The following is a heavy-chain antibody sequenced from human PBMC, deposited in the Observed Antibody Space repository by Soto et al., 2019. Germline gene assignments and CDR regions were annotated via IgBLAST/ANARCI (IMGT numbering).Heavy chain of an antibody. V-gene: IGHV1-69*01. CDR2: LIPIFGTA. CDR3: ARDRGSVVPAAHTTVYYSYYGMDV. Sequence: QVQLVQSGAEVKKPGSSVKVSCKASGGTFSSYAISWVRQAPGQGLEWMGGLIPIFGTANYAQKFQGRVTITADESTSTDYMELSSLRAEATAVYYCARDRGSVVPAAHTTVYYSYYGMDVWGQGTTVTVSS. CDR1: GGTFSSYA. J-gene: IGHJ6*02. D-gene: IGHD2-2*01.